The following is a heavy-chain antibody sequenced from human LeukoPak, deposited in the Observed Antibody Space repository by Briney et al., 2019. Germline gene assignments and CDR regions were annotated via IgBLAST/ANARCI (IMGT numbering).Heavy chain of an antibody. CDR3: ARFDSSGYYYPPFFDY. D-gene: IGHD3-22*01. V-gene: IGHV3-7*01. Sequence: PGGSLRLSCAGSNFTFSSYTLNWVRQAPGKGLEWVANIKQDGSEKYYVDSVKGRFTISRDNAKNSLYLQMNSLRAEDTAVYYCARFDSSGYYYPPFFDYWGQGTLVTVSS. J-gene: IGHJ4*02. CDR1: NFTFSSYT. CDR2: IKQDGSEK.